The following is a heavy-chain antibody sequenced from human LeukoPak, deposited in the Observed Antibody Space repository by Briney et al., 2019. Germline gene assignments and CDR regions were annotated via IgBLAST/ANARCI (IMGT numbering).Heavy chain of an antibody. CDR1: GDSISSGNYY. Sequence: SETLSLTCTVSGDSISSGNYYWTWIRQHPGKGLEWIGYIYYSGSTNYNPSLKSRVTISVDTSKNQFSLKLSSVTAADTAVYYCARHRAMTFDYWGQGTLVTVSS. CDR3: ARHRAMTFDY. V-gene: IGHV4-61*01. CDR2: IYYSGST. J-gene: IGHJ4*02. D-gene: IGHD2-2*01.